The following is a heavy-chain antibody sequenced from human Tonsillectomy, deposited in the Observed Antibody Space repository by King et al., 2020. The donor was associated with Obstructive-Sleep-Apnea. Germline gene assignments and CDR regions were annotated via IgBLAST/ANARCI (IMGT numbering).Heavy chain of an antibody. Sequence: VQLVESGGGLVQPGGSLRLSCAASGFTFSSYAMSWVRQAPGKGLEWVSAISGSGGSTYYADSVKGRFTISRDNSKNTLYLQMNSLRAEDTAVYYCAKDNGNGILINYYYYGMDVWGQGTTVTVSS. CDR2: ISGSGGST. CDR3: AKDNGNGILINYYYYGMDV. V-gene: IGHV3-23*04. D-gene: IGHD3-16*01. J-gene: IGHJ6*02. CDR1: GFTFSSYA.